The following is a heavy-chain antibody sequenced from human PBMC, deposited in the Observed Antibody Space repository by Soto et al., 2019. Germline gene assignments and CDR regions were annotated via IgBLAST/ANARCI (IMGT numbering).Heavy chain of an antibody. D-gene: IGHD3-3*01. CDR1: GYTFTGYY. CDR3: ARDRAKSYYDFWSGYLHDAFDI. V-gene: IGHV1-2*04. Sequence: ASVKVSCKASGYTFTGYYMHWVRQAPGQGHEWIGWINPNSGGTNYAQKFQGWVTMTRDTSISTAYMELSRLRSDDTAVYYCARDRAKSYYDFWSGYLHDAFDIWGQGTMVTVSS. J-gene: IGHJ3*02. CDR2: INPNSGGT.